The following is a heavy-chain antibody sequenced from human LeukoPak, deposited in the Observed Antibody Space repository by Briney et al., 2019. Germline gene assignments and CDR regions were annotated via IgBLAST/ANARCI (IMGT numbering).Heavy chain of an antibody. D-gene: IGHD4-17*01. Sequence: GGSLRLSCAASGFTFSSYEMNWVRQAPGKGLEWVSYISSSGSTIYYADSVKGRFTISRDNAKNSLYLQMNSLRAEDTAVYYCARDLWTVTSSHGFDYWGQGTLVTVSS. CDR3: ARDLWTVTSSHGFDY. V-gene: IGHV3-48*03. CDR2: ISSSGSTI. CDR1: GFTFSSYE. J-gene: IGHJ4*02.